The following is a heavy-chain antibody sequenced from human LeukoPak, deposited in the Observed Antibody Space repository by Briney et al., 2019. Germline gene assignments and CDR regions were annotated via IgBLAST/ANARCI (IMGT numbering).Heavy chain of an antibody. J-gene: IGHJ3*01. CDR1: GGSISGYY. Sequence: SETLSLTCTVSGGSISGYYWSWIRQPPGKGLEWIGYIYYSGSTNYNPSLKSRVTISVDTSKNQFSLKLSSVTAADTAVYYCASLNSNSDAFDVWGQGTMVTVSS. CDR3: ASLNSNSDAFDV. CDR2: IYYSGST. V-gene: IGHV4-59*08. D-gene: IGHD4-23*01.